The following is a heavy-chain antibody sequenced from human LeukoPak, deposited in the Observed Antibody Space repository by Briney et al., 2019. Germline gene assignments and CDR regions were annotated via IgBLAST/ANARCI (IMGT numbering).Heavy chain of an antibody. J-gene: IGHJ6*02. CDR1: GGSFSGDY. CDR2: IHHSGST. CDR3: ASSYYYYGMDV. Sequence: SETLSLTCAVYGGSFSGDYWSWIRQPPGKGLEWIGEIHHSGSTNYNPSLKSRVTISIDTSKNQFSLKLSSVTAADTAVYYCASSYYYYGMDVWGQGTTVTVPS. V-gene: IGHV4-34*01.